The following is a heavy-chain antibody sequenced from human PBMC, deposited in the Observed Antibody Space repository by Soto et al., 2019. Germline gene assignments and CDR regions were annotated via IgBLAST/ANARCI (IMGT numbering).Heavy chain of an antibody. V-gene: IGHV4-39*01. CDR2: VFYDGST. Sequence: QVQLQESRPGLVMSSETLSLTCTVSGDSISGSPYYWVWIRQPPGKRLEWIASVFYDGSTVYTPALSSRATISVDTSKNQFYLKLASVAAADTAIYFCARLQTAVPHYWGQGILVTVSS. CDR1: GDSISGSPYY. CDR3: ARLQTAVPHY. J-gene: IGHJ4*02. D-gene: IGHD6-13*01.